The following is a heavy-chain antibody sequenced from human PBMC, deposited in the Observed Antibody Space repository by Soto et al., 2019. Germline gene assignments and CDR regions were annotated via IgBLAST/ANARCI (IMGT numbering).Heavy chain of an antibody. CDR3: ASWYDCYFPSSCMDV. CDR2: INHSGST. V-gene: IGHV4-34*01. J-gene: IGHJ6*02. D-gene: IGHD2-21*02. Sequence: PSETLSLTCAVYGGSFSGYYWRWILQPPGKGLEWIGEINHSGSTNYNPSLKSRVTISVDTSKNQFSLKLSSVTAADTAVYYCASWYDCYFPSSCMDVWGQGTTVTVSS. CDR1: GGSFSGYY.